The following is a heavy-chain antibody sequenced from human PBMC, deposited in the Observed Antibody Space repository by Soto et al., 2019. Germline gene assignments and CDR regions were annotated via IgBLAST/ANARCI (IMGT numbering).Heavy chain of an antibody. CDR1: GGPFSGYY. V-gene: IGHV4-34*01. D-gene: IGHD1-1*01. J-gene: IGHJ4*02. Sequence: QVQLQQWGAGLLKPSDTLSLTCAVYGGPFSGYYWTWIRQPPGTGLEWIGEINHSGSTNYNPSLKSRVTISVDTSKNQFSLKLTSVTAADTAVYYCARDKITGLFDYWGQGTLVTVSS. CDR2: INHSGST. CDR3: ARDKITGLFDY.